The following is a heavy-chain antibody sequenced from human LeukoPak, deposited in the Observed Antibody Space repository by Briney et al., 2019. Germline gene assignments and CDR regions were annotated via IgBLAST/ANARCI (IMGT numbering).Heavy chain of an antibody. CDR1: GITFSAYT. CDR3: AAEDYYDSSGRSTY. CDR2: ISSSSSYI. J-gene: IGHJ4*02. Sequence: GGSLRLSCAASGITFSAYTMNWVRQAPGKGLEWVSSISSSSSYIYYADSVKGRFTISRDNAKNSLYLQMNSLRAEDTAVYYCAAEDYYDSSGRSTYWGQGTLVTVSS. V-gene: IGHV3-21*01. D-gene: IGHD3-22*01.